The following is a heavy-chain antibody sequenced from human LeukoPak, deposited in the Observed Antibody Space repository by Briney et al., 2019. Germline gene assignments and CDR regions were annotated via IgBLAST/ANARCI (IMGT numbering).Heavy chain of an antibody. V-gene: IGHV4-59*01. CDR2: IDYVGST. J-gene: IGHJ4*02. CDR1: GGSISSYY. CDR3: ARGGGAGTPLPLDY. D-gene: IGHD2-15*01. Sequence: SETLSLTCTVPGGSISSYYWTWIRQPPGKGLEWIGYIDYVGSTNYNPSLKSRVTISVDTSKNQFSLKLTSVTAADTAVYYCARGGGAGTPLPLDYWGQGTLVTVSS.